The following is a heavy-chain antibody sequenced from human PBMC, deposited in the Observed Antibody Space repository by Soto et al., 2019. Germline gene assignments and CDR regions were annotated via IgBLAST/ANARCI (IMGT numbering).Heavy chain of an antibody. D-gene: IGHD5-12*01. CDR1: GYTFTDYA. J-gene: IGHJ4*02. CDR3: ARDYGASGHDFGH. Sequence: ASVKVSCKASGYTFTDYAMHWVRQAPGQRLEWMGWINTAIGNTKYSLKFQGRVTITRDTSAITAYMELSSLRSEDTAVYFCARDYGASGHDFGHWGQGTLVTVSS. V-gene: IGHV1-3*04. CDR2: INTAIGNT.